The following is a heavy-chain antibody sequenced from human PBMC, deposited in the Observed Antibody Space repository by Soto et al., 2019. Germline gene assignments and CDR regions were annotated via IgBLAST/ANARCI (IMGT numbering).Heavy chain of an antibody. CDR2: VYHSGTT. CDR1: GDSISRGYH. CDR3: ARAPYASGPTYVEF. Sequence: SETLSLTCAVSGDSISRGYHWAWIRQPPGKGLEWVGCVYHSGTTYYNPSLTSRLTMSVDAPKNQFSLNLNSVTAADTAVYYCARAPYASGPTYVEFWGQGTLVTVSS. V-gene: IGHV4-38-2*01. J-gene: IGHJ4*02. D-gene: IGHD3-10*01.